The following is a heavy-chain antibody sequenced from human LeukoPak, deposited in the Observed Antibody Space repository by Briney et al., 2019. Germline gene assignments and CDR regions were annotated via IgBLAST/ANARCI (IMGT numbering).Heavy chain of an antibody. V-gene: IGHV3-43D*03. Sequence: GGSLRLSCAASGFTFDDYAMHWVRQAPGKGLEWVSVISWDGSDIYYADSVKGRFTISRDNSKNSLYLQMHSLRVGATGVYYCAKSDGQLWSHFDYWGQGTLLTVSS. D-gene: IGHD5-18*01. CDR1: GFTFDDYA. CDR3: AKSDGQLWSHFDY. CDR2: ISWDGSDI. J-gene: IGHJ4*02.